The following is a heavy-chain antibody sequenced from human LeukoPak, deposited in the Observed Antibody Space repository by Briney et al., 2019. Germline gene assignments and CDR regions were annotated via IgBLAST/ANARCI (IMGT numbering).Heavy chain of an antibody. CDR1: GYTFTSYG. J-gene: IGHJ3*02. D-gene: IGHD3-22*01. CDR3: RYYDSQAGDAFDI. Sequence: GASVKVSCKASGYTFTSYGISWVRQAPGQGLEWMGWISAYNGNTNYAQKLQGRVTMTTDTSTSTAYMELRSLRSDDTAVYYCRYYDSQAGDAFDIWGQGTMVTVSS. V-gene: IGHV1-18*01. CDR2: ISAYNGNT.